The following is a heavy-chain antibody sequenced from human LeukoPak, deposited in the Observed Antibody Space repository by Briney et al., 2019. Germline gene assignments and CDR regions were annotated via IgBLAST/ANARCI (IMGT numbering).Heavy chain of an antibody. CDR2: ISAYNGNT. Sequence: ASVKVSCKASGYTFTSYGISWVRQAPGQGLEWMGWISAYNGNTNYAQKLQGRVTMTTDTSTSTAYMELRSLRSDDTAVYYCARGIRSVVPAAINWFDPWGQGTLVTVSS. CDR1: GYTFTSYG. V-gene: IGHV1-18*01. CDR3: ARGIRSVVPAAINWFDP. J-gene: IGHJ5*02. D-gene: IGHD2-2*01.